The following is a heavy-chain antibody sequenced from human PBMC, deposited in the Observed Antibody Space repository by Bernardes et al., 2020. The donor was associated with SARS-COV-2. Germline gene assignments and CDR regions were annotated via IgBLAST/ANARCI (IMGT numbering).Heavy chain of an antibody. CDR3: ARERPDITGTPRD. CDR1: GYTFTGFQ. Sequence: SVKVSCKASGYTFTGFQMHWVRQAPGQVLEWMGRMNPSTGYTRYAQKFQGRVTMTRDTSISTVYMELSRLRSDDTAVYYCARERPDITGTPRDWGQGTLVTVSS. D-gene: IGHD1-7*01. J-gene: IGHJ4*02. V-gene: IGHV1-2*06. CDR2: MNPSTGYT.